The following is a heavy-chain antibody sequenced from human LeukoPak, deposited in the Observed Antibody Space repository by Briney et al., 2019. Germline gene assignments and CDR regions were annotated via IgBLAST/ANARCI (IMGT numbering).Heavy chain of an antibody. CDR3: VRERERGTYFI. J-gene: IGHJ4*02. V-gene: IGHV1-46*01. CDR1: GYTFTSYY. CDR2: INPSGGST. D-gene: IGHD3-10*01. Sequence: ASVKVSCKASGYTFTSYYMHWVRQASGQGLEWVGIINPSGGSTSYAQNFQGRVTMTRDMSTGTVYMQLSSLRSEGTAVYYCVRERERGTYFIWGQGTLVTVSS.